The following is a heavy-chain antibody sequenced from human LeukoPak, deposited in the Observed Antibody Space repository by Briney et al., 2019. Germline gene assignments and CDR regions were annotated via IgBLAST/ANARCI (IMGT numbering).Heavy chain of an antibody. CDR1: GGSISSYY. CDR3: ARGPRLAPVRVFDY. Sequence: PSGTLSLTCTVSGGSISSYYWSWIRQPAGKGLEWIGRIYTSGSTNYNPSLKSRVTMSVDTSKNQFSLKLSSVTAADTAVYYCARGPRLAPVRVFDYWGQGTLVTVSS. D-gene: IGHD3-10*01. CDR2: IYTSGST. J-gene: IGHJ4*02. V-gene: IGHV4-4*07.